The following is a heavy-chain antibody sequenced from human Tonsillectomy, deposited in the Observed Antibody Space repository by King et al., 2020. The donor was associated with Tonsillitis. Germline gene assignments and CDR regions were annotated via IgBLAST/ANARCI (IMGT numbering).Heavy chain of an antibody. CDR1: GFTFSSYG. D-gene: IGHD6-19*01. CDR3: AKARQWLAHFDY. V-gene: IGHV3-30*18. CDR2: ISFDGDKK. J-gene: IGHJ4*02. Sequence: VQLVESGGSVVQPGRSLRLSCAASGFTFSSYGMHWVRQAPGKGLEWVAVISFDGDKKCYADSVRGRFTISRDNSKNTLYLQMNSLRAEDTAVYYCAKARQWLAHFDYWGQGTLVTVSS.